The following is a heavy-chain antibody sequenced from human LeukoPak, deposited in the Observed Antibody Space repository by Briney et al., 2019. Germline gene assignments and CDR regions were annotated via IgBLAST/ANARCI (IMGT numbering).Heavy chain of an antibody. D-gene: IGHD5-12*01. CDR3: ARDLPSGTSGFVFDP. Sequence: GGSLRLSCAASGFTFRSYEMNWVRQAPGKGLEWVSYISSSGSTIYYADSVKGRFTISRDNAKNSLYLQMNSLRTEDTAVYHCARDLPSGTSGFVFDPWGQGTLVTVSS. J-gene: IGHJ5*02. CDR2: ISSSGSTI. V-gene: IGHV3-48*03. CDR1: GFTFRSYE.